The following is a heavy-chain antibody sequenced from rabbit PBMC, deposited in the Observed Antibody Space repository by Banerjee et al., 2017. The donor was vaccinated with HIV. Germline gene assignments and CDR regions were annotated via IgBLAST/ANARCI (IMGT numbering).Heavy chain of an antibody. CDR3: ARWPGASYYNADFNF. Sequence: QSLEESGGDLVKPGASLTLTCTASGFSFSGIYYMCWVRQAPGKGLEWIACIYTSSGSTYYASWAKGRFTISKTSSTTVTLQMTSRTAADTSTYFCARWPGASYYNADFNFWGQWTLVTDS. V-gene: IGHV1S40*01. CDR2: IYTSSGST. J-gene: IGHJ4*01. CDR1: GFSFSGIYY. D-gene: IGHD8-1*01.